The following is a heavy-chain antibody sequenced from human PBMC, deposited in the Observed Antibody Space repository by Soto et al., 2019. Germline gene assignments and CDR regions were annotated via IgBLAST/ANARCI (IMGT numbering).Heavy chain of an antibody. CDR2: ISGSGGST. CDR1: GFTFSSYA. Sequence: PGGSLRLSYAASGFTFSSYAMSWVRQAPGKGLEWVSAISGSGGSTYYADSVKGRFTISRDNSKNTLYLQMNSLRAEDTAVYYCAKDWVTYYYDSSGTEDIDYWGQGTLVTVSS. V-gene: IGHV3-23*01. D-gene: IGHD3-22*01. CDR3: AKDWVTYYYDSSGTEDIDY. J-gene: IGHJ4*02.